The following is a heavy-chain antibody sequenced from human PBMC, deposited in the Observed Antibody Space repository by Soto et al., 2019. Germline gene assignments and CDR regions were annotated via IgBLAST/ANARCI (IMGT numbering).Heavy chain of an antibody. CDR2: INHSGST. D-gene: IGHD3-10*01. V-gene: IGHV4-34*01. Sequence: SETLSLTCAVYGGSFSGYYWSWIRQPPGKGLEWIGEINHSGSTNYNPSLKSRVTISVDTSKNQFSLKLSSVTAADTAVYYCARGVTTKVRGVIIVGSTYYYMDVWGKGTTVTVSS. J-gene: IGHJ6*03. CDR1: GGSFSGYY. CDR3: ARGVTTKVRGVIIVGSTYYYMDV.